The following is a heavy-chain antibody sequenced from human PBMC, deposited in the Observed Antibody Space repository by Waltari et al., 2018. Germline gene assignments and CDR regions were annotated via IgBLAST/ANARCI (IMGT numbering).Heavy chain of an antibody. CDR3: ARDRGWNLLDY. Sequence: QVQLVQSGAEVKKPGASVKVSCKASGYTFTGYYMHWVRQAPGQGLEWMGWINPNSGGTNYAQKLQGRVTMTRDTSISTAYMELSRLRSDDTAVYYCARDRGWNLLDYWGQGTLVTVSS. D-gene: IGHD1-7*01. CDR2: INPNSGGT. J-gene: IGHJ4*02. V-gene: IGHV1-2*02. CDR1: GYTFTGYY.